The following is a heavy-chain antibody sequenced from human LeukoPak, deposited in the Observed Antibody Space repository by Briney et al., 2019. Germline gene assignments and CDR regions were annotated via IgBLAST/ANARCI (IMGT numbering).Heavy chain of an antibody. CDR1: GFTFSSYE. D-gene: IGHD5-18*01. CDR2: ISSSGSTI. V-gene: IGHV3-48*03. CDR3: ARDSDTAYY. Sequence: HSGGSLRLSCAASGFTFSSYEMNWVRQAPGKGLEWVSYISSSGSTIYYADSVKGRFTISRDNAKNSLYLQMNSLRAEDAAVYYCARDSDTAYYWGQGTLVTVSS. J-gene: IGHJ4*02.